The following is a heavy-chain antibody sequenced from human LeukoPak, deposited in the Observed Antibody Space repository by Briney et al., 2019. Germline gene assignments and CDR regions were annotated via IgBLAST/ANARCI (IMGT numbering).Heavy chain of an antibody. CDR1: GGTFSIYA. Sequence: SVKVSCKASGGTFSIYAISWVRQAPGQGLEWMGGIIPIFGTANYAQKFQGRVTITADKSTSTAYMELSSLRSEDTAVYYCATKRGYCSSTSCYGDYYYYGMDVWGKGTTVTVSS. J-gene: IGHJ6*04. CDR3: ATKRGYCSSTSCYGDYYYYGMDV. D-gene: IGHD2-2*01. V-gene: IGHV1-69*06. CDR2: IIPIFGTA.